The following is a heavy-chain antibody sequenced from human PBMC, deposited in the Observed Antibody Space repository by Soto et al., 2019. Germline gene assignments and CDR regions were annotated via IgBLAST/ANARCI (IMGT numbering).Heavy chain of an antibody. CDR2: ISGSGGST. Sequence: GSLRLSCAASGFTFSSYAMSWVRQAPGKGLEWVSAISGSGGSTYYADSVKGRFTISRDNSKNTLYLQMNSLTAEDTAVYYCAKDRRDGYNPFDYWGQGTLVTVSS. V-gene: IGHV3-23*01. J-gene: IGHJ4*02. CDR1: GFTFSSYA. D-gene: IGHD5-12*01. CDR3: AKDRRDGYNPFDY.